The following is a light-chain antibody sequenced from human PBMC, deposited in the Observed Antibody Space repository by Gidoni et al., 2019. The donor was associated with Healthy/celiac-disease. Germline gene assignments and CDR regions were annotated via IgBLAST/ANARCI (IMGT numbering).Light chain of an antibody. Sequence: ILMTQSPDSLPVSLGERATINCKSSQSVLYSSNNKNYLAWYQQKPGQPPKLLIYWASTRESGVPDRFSGSGSGTDFTLTISSLQAEDVAVYYCQQYYSTPHTFGQGTKLEIK. J-gene: IGKJ2*01. CDR1: QSVLYSSNNKNY. CDR3: QQYYSTPHT. V-gene: IGKV4-1*01. CDR2: WAS.